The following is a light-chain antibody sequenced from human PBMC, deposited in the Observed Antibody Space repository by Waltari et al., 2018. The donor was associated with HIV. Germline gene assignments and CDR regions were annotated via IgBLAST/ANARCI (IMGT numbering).Light chain of an antibody. Sequence: QSALTQPASVSGSPGQSITISCTGRHSDVGTYNLVSWYKQHPGKAPHLLIYEGRQRPSGISYRFSGSESDNTASLTISGLQAEDEAHYYCSSNGGGTTVVFGGGTKLTVL. J-gene: IGLJ2*01. CDR2: EGR. CDR3: SSNGGGTTVV. CDR1: HSDVGTYNL. V-gene: IGLV2-23*01.